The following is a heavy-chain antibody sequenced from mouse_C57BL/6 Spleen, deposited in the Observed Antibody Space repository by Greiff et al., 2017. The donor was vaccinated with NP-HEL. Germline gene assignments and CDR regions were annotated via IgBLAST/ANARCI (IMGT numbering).Heavy chain of an antibody. Sequence: QVQLQQPGAELVRPGASVTLSCKASGYTFTDYEMHWVKQTPVHGLEWIGAIDPETGGTAYNQKFKGKAILTADKSSSTAYMELRSLTSEDSAVYYCTGPYGSSYDYWGQGTTLTVSS. CDR3: TGPYGSSYDY. D-gene: IGHD1-1*01. CDR1: GYTFTDYE. CDR2: IDPETGGT. V-gene: IGHV1-15*01. J-gene: IGHJ2*01.